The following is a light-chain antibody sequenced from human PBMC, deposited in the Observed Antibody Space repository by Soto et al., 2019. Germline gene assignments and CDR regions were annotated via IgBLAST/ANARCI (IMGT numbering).Light chain of an antibody. Sequence: DIQMTQSPSTLSASVGDRVTITCRASQSISSWLAWYQQKPGKAPKLLIYDASSLESGVPSRFSGSGSGTDFPLTISSLHPDDFATYYCQQYNSYWTFGQGTKVEIK. V-gene: IGKV1-5*01. CDR3: QQYNSYWT. J-gene: IGKJ1*01. CDR1: QSISSW. CDR2: DAS.